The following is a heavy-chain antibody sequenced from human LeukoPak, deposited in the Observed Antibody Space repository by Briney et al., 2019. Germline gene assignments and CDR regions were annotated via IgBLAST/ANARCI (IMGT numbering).Heavy chain of an antibody. V-gene: IGHV4-39*07. CDR1: GGSITKNGYY. CDR2: MHYSGST. Sequence: SEPLSLTCSVSGGSITKNGYYWGWIRQSPETGLEWIGSMHYSGSTYYNPSLNSRVTISVDTSKNQFSLRLTSVTAADTAVYYCCGSGWFAGPFGYWGQGALVTVSS. CDR3: CGSGWFAGPFGY. J-gene: IGHJ4*02. D-gene: IGHD6-19*01.